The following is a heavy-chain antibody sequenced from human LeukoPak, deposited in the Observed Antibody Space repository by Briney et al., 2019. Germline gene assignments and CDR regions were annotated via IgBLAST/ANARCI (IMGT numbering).Heavy chain of an antibody. Sequence: GESLKISCKGSGYSFSNYWIGWVRQMPGKGLEWMGIIYPGDSDTRYSPSFQGQVTISADKSTRTAYLQWSSLKASDTAIYYCVRHEARVGDYGDYWGQGTLVTVSS. V-gene: IGHV5-51*01. CDR3: VRHEARVGDYGDY. CDR2: IYPGDSDT. D-gene: IGHD4-17*01. J-gene: IGHJ4*02. CDR1: GYSFSNYW.